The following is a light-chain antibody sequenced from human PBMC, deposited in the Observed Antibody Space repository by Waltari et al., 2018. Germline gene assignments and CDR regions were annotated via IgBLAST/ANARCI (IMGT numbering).Light chain of an antibody. J-gene: IGKJ1*01. CDR1: QIVSRA. Sequence: IVLTQSPGTMSSPVGESATVCCSARQIVSRALAWYQQKPGQAPRLLIYGASSRATGIPDRFSGSGSGTDFSLTISRLEPDDFAIYYCQHYVRLPVTFGQGTTVEI. CDR3: QHYVRLPVT. CDR2: GAS. V-gene: IGKV3-20*01.